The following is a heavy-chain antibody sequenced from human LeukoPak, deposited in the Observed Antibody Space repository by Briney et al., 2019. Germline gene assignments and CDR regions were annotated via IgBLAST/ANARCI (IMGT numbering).Heavy chain of an antibody. CDR1: GGSFSGYY. V-gene: IGHV4-34*01. Sequence: PSETLSLTCAVYGGSFSGYYWSWIRQPPGKGLEWIGEINHSGSTNYNPSLKSRVTISVDTSKNQFSLKLSSVTAADTAVYYCARVSWSPRGEGGWYFDLWGRGTLVTVSS. D-gene: IGHD3-10*01. CDR3: ARVSWSPRGEGGWYFDL. CDR2: INHSGST. J-gene: IGHJ2*01.